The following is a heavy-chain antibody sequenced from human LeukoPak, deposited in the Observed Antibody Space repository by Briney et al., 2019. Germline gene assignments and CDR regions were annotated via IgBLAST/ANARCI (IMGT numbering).Heavy chain of an antibody. CDR1: GFTFSSYW. CDR2: IKQDGSEK. V-gene: IGHV3-7*01. J-gene: IGHJ3*02. D-gene: IGHD5-12*01. CDR3: ARDKLATGPGKHAFDI. Sequence: GGSLRLSCAASGFTFSSYWMSWVRQAPGKGLEWVANIKQDGSEKYYVDSVKGRFTISRDNAKNSLYLQMNSLRAEDTAVYYCARDKLATGPGKHAFDIWGQGTMVTVSS.